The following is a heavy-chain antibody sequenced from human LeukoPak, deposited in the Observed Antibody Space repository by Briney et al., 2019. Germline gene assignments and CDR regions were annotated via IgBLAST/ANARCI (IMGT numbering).Heavy chain of an antibody. CDR2: IIPILGIA. Sequence: ASVKVSCKASGGTFSSYAISWVRQAPGQGLEWMGRIIPILGIANYAQKFQGRVTITADKSTSTAYMELSSLRSEDTAVYYCAIINWNYYYYYGMDVWGQGTTVTVSS. CDR1: GGTFSSYA. J-gene: IGHJ6*02. V-gene: IGHV1-69*04. CDR3: AIINWNYYYYYGMDV. D-gene: IGHD1-7*01.